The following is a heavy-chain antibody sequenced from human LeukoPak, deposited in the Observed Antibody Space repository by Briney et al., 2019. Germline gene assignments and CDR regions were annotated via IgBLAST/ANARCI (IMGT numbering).Heavy chain of an antibody. CDR1: GFTFSSYS. CDR3: ARVGDGYNNDAFDI. D-gene: IGHD3-9*01. CDR2: IYSGGST. Sequence: GGSLRLSCAASGFTFSSYSMNWVRQAPGKGLEWVSVIYSGGSTYYADSVKGRFTISRDNSKNTLYLQMNSLRAEDTAVYYCARVGDGYNNDAFDIWGQGTMVTVSS. V-gene: IGHV3-53*01. J-gene: IGHJ3*02.